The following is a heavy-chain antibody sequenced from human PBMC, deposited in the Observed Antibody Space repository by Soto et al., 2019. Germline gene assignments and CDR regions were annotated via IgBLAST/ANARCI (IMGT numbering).Heavy chain of an antibody. CDR3: TVHRVERAFDI. V-gene: IGHV3-15*01. Sequence: EVQLVESGGGLVKPGGSLRLSCAASGFTFSNAWMSWVRQAPGKGLEWVGRIKSKTDGGTTDYAAPVKGRFTISRDDSEKTLYLQMNSLKTEDTAVYYCTVHRVERAFDIWGQGTRVTVSS. CDR1: GFTFSNAW. D-gene: IGHD1-1*01. CDR2: IKSKTDGGTT. J-gene: IGHJ3*02.